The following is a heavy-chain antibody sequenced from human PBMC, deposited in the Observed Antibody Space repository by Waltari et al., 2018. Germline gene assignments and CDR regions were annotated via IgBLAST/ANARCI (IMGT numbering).Heavy chain of an antibody. CDR1: GFTFRNYG. Sequence: QVQLVESGGGVVQPGKSRRITCEASGFTFRNYGFHWVRRAPGKALDWVAVISSDGNFKYHADSVKGRFTISRDNSRNTLYLQMDSLTIEDTGVYFCAKEKRNVGVDYWGQGILVTVSS. V-gene: IGHV3-30*18. CDR3: AKEKRNVGVDY. D-gene: IGHD3-10*02. J-gene: IGHJ4*02. CDR2: ISSDGNFK.